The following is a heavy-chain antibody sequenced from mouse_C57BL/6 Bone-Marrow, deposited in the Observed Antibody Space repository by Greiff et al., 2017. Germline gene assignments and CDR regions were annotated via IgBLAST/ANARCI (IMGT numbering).Heavy chain of an antibody. V-gene: IGHV1-81*01. CDR3: ERRPY. Sequence: VKLQESGAELARPGASVKLSCKASGYTFTSYGISWVKQRTGQGLEWIGEIYPRSGNTYYNEKFKGKDTLTADKYSSTAYMELRRLTAEDSAVYFCERRPYWGQGKLVIVT. J-gene: IGHJ3*01. CDR1: GYTFTSYG. CDR2: IYPRSGNT.